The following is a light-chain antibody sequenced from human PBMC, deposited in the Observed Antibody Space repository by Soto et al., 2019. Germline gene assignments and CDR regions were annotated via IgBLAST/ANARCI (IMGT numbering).Light chain of an antibody. V-gene: IGLV1-40*01. CDR1: TSNIGAGYD. J-gene: IGLJ2*01. CDR3: SSYTSSSTLVV. Sequence: QSVLTQPPSVSGAAGQRVSISCTGSTSNIGAGYDVHWYQQLPGTAPKLLIYDKNNRPSGVPDRFSASKSGTSASLAITGLQAEDEADYYCSSYTSSSTLVVFGGGTQLTVL. CDR2: DKN.